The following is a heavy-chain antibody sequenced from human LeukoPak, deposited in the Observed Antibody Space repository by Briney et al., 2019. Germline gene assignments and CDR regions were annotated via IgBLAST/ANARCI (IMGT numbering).Heavy chain of an antibody. V-gene: IGHV3-7*01. CDR3: ARDVWGPDY. D-gene: IGHD3-16*01. Sequence: GGSLRLSCAGSGFSFRHYWMSWVRQAPGKGLEWVANIRQDGSEKYYVNSVKGRFTISRDNAKNSLYLQMNSLRAEDTAIYYCARDVWGPDYWGQGTLVTVSS. CDR2: IRQDGSEK. J-gene: IGHJ4*02. CDR1: GFSFRHYW.